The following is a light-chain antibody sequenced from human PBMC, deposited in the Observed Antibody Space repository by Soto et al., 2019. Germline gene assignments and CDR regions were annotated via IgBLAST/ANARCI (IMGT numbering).Light chain of an antibody. Sequence: DIQMTQSPSSLSASVGDRVTITCRASQSINTYLNWYQQKPGKAPNLLISPEVGLHSGVPSRFSGSGSGTDFGLTISSLQPEDSATYYCLQTYSIPRTFGGGTKVEIK. J-gene: IGKJ4*01. V-gene: IGKV1-39*01. CDR3: LQTYSIPRT. CDR2: PEV. CDR1: QSINTY.